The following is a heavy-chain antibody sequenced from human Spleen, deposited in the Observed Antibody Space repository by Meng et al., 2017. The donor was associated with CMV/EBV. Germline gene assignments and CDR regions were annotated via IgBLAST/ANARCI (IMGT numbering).Heavy chain of an antibody. CDR3: ARRRYTNAFDS. J-gene: IGHJ5*01. V-gene: IGHV5-51*01. CDR1: GYSFDSYW. D-gene: IGHD2-2*02. Sequence: SCKVSGYSFDSYWIGWVRQMPGKGLEWMRVIYPGDSDTRYSPSFQGQVTISVDKSITTAYLQWSSLKASDTALYYCARRRYTNAFDSWGQGTLVTVSS. CDR2: IYPGDSDT.